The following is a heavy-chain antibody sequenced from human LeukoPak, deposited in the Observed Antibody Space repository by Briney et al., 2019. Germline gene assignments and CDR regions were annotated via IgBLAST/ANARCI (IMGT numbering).Heavy chain of an antibody. CDR2: INHSGST. CDR3: ARGLTYYYDSSGYSHGERSLRGFDY. Sequence: SETLSLTCAVYGGSFSGYYWSWIRQPPGKGLEWIGEINHSGSTNYNPSLKSRVTISVDTSKNQFSLKLSSVTAADTAVYYCARGLTYYYDSSGYSHGERSLRGFDYWGQGTLVTVSS. D-gene: IGHD3-22*01. CDR1: GGSFSGYY. V-gene: IGHV4-34*01. J-gene: IGHJ4*02.